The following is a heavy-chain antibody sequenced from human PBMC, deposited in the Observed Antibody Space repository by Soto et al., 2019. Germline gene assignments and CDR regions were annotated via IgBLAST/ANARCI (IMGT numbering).Heavy chain of an antibody. V-gene: IGHV4-39*01. J-gene: IGHJ4*02. D-gene: IGHD3-3*01. CDR1: GDSIKSSNYF. CDR2: VYHTGGT. Sequence: QLQLQESGPGLVKPSETLSLTCTVSGDSIKSSNYFWGWIRQPPGKGLEWSGSVYHTGGTYYNPSLKSRVTMSVDTSRNEFSLKLRSVTAADTGVYYCARSLGGAFFNYRGQGTLVTVSS. CDR3: ARSLGGAFFNY.